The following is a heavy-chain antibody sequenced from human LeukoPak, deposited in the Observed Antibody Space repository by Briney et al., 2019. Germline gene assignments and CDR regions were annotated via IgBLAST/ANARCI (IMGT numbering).Heavy chain of an antibody. CDR1: GGSFSGYY. J-gene: IGHJ4*02. D-gene: IGHD3-16*01. CDR3: ARAGGLRLALDY. V-gene: IGHV4-34*01. CDR2: INHSGST. Sequence: PSETLSLTCAVYGGSFSGYYWSWIRQPPGKGLEWIGEINHSGSTNYNPSLKSRVTISVDTSNNQFSLKLSSVTAADTAVYYCARAGGLRLALDYWGQGTLVTVSS.